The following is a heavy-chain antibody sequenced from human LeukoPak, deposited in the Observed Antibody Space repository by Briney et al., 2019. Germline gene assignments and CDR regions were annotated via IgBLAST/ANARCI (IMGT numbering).Heavy chain of an antibody. Sequence: SETLSLTCTVSGGSISSYYWNWIRQPPGKGLEWIGYIYNSGSTNNNPSLKSRVTISVDTSKNQFSLKLSSVTAADTAVYYCAGGVVVISEAFDIWGQGTMVTVSS. CDR3: AGGVVVISEAFDI. D-gene: IGHD3-22*01. J-gene: IGHJ3*02. V-gene: IGHV4-59*12. CDR2: IYNSGST. CDR1: GGSISSYY.